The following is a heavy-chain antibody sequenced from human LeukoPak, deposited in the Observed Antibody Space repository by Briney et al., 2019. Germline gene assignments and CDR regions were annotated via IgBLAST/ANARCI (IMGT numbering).Heavy chain of an antibody. D-gene: IGHD3-9*01. V-gene: IGHV3-7*01. CDR2: IKQDGSEK. CDR1: GFTFRSYW. CDR3: ARRYFDWFLGAGGSLDI. J-gene: IGHJ3*02. Sequence: GGSLRLSCAGSGFTFRSYWVHWVRQAPGKGLEWVANIKQDGSEKYYVDSVKGRFTISRDNANDSVYLQMNSLRAEDTAVYYCARRYFDWFLGAGGSLDIWGQGTMVTVSS.